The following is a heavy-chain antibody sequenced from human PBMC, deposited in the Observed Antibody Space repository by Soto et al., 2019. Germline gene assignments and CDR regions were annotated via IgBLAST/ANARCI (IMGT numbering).Heavy chain of an antibody. Sequence: QVQLQESGPGLVEPSQTLSLTCTVSGGSISSGDYYWSWIRQPPGEGLEWIGHIYNSGSTYTNPSLKSRVTISVDTSKNHFSLQLSSVTAADTAVYYCARGPSGEKVDYWGQGTLVTVSS. J-gene: IGHJ4*02. D-gene: IGHD1-26*01. CDR1: GGSISSGDYY. CDR3: ARGPSGEKVDY. CDR2: IYNSGST. V-gene: IGHV4-30-4*01.